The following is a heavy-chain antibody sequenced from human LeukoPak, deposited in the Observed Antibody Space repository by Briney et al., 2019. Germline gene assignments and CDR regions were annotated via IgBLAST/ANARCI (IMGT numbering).Heavy chain of an antibody. CDR3: ARELDYYGSTIYGQT. CDR2: INPNSGGT. CDR1: GYTFIDYY. J-gene: IGHJ5*02. D-gene: IGHD3-10*01. V-gene: IGHV1-2*02. Sequence: GASVKVPCKASGYTFIDYYMHWVRQAPGQGLEWMGWINPNSGGTISAQRFQGRVTMTSDTSISTVYMELSRLTTDDTAVYFCARELDYYGSTIYGQTWGQGTLVTVSS.